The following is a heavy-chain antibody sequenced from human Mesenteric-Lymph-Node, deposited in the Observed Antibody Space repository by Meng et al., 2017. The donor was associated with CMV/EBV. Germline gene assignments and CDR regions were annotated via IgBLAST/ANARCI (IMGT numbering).Heavy chain of an antibody. CDR3: ARVPVDRSYYYGIDV. V-gene: IGHV4-39*07. CDR2: IYYSGST. J-gene: IGHJ6*02. CDR1: GASISRSSYY. Sequence: SETLSLTCTVSGASISRSSYYWGWIRQPPGKGLEWIGSIYYSGSTYYNPSLKSRVTISVDTSKNQFSLKLSSVTAADTAVYYCARVPVDRSYYYGIDVWGQGTTVTVSS. D-gene: IGHD5-12*01.